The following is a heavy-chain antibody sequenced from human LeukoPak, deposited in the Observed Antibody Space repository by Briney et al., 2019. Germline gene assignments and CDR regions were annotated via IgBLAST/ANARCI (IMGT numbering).Heavy chain of an antibody. CDR2: LSGVDGTT. Sequence: GASLRLSCEASGCTFSSYAMSWVRQAPGKGLEWVACLSGVDGTTFYPDSLQGRFTISRDTSKNTLYLQMNSLRAEYTAIYYCGRVCVHPSYYFDWCDRGTLVAVSS. D-gene: IGHD1-1*01. V-gene: IGHV3-23*01. CDR1: GCTFSSYA. CDR3: GRVCVHPSYYFDW. J-gene: IGHJ4*02.